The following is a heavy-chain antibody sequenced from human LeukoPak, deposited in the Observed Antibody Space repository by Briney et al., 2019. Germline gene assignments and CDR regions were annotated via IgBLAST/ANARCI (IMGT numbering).Heavy chain of an antibody. J-gene: IGHJ1*01. CDR2: IYYSGST. D-gene: IGHD3-9*01. Sequence: PSETLSLTCTVSGGSISSSSYYWGWIRQPPGKGLEWIGSIYYSGSTYYNPSLKSRVTISVDTSKNQFSLKLSSVTAADTAVYYCARDLTGYYDILTGYPAPLGYFQHWGQGTLVTVSS. CDR3: ARDLTGYYDILTGYPAPLGYFQH. CDR1: GGSISSSSYY. V-gene: IGHV4-39*07.